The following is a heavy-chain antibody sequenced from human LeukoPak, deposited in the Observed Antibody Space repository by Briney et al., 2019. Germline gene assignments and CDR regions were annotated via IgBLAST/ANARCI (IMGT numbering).Heavy chain of an antibody. V-gene: IGHV1-2*02. D-gene: IGHD3-10*01. CDR1: GYTFTGYY. J-gene: IGHJ4*02. CDR2: INPNSGGT. CDR3: ARAYGSGSYYNEFY. Sequence: ASVKAPCKASGYTFTGYYMHWVRQAPGQGLEWMGWINPNSGGTNYAQKFQGRVTMTRDTSISTAYMELSRLRSDDTAVYYCARAYGSGSYYNEFYWGQGTLVTVSS.